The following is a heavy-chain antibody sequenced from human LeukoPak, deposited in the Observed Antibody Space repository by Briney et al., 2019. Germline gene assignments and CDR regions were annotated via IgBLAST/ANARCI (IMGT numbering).Heavy chain of an antibody. D-gene: IGHD3-10*01. CDR3: AREIYSFTMVRGVIDYGMDV. CDR1: GFTFSSYS. CDR2: ISSSSSYI. Sequence: PGGSLRLSCAASGFTFSSYSMNWVRQAPGKGLEWVSSISSSSSYIYYADSVKGRFTISRDNAKNSLYLQMNSLRAEDTAVYYCAREIYSFTMVRGVIDYGMDVWGQGTTVTVSS. J-gene: IGHJ6*02. V-gene: IGHV3-21*01.